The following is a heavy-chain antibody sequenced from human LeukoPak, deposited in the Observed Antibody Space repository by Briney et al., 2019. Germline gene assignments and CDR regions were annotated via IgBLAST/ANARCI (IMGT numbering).Heavy chain of an antibody. Sequence: PGGSLRLSCAASGFTFSSYSMNWVRQAPGKGLEWVSYISSGSSTIHYADSVKGRFTISRDNAKNSLYLQMNSLRAEDTAVYYCASPLGSSYSYYYYYYMDVWGKGTTVTVSS. CDR1: GFTFSSYS. CDR3: ASPLGSSYSYYYYYYMDV. J-gene: IGHJ6*03. CDR2: ISSGSSTI. D-gene: IGHD3-10*01. V-gene: IGHV3-48*01.